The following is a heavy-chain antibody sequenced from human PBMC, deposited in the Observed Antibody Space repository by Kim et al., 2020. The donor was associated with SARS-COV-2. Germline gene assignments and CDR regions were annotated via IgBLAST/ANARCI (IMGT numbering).Heavy chain of an antibody. CDR2: IYYSGST. J-gene: IGHJ3*02. CDR3: ARNYDSSGYLLFDI. V-gene: IGHV4-39*01. Sequence: SETLSLTCTVSGGSISSSSYYWGWIRQPPGKGLEWIGSIYYSGSTYYNQSLKSRVTISVDTSKNQFSLKLSSVAAADTAVYYCARNYDSSGYLLFDIWGQGTVVHDSS. D-gene: IGHD3-22*01. CDR1: GGSISSSSYY.